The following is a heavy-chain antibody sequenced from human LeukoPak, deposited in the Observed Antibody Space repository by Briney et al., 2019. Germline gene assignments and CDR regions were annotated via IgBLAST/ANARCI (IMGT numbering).Heavy chain of an antibody. V-gene: IGHV3-48*04. J-gene: IGHJ3*02. CDR3: AREGYYDSSGYYQHAFDI. CDR2: ISSSGSTI. CDR1: GFTFRSHS. Sequence: PGGSLRLSCAASGFTFRSHSLDWVRQAPGKGLEWVSYISSSGSTIYHADSVKGRFTISRDNAKNSLYLQMNSLRAEDTAVYYCAREGYYDSSGYYQHAFDIWGQGTMVTVSS. D-gene: IGHD3-22*01.